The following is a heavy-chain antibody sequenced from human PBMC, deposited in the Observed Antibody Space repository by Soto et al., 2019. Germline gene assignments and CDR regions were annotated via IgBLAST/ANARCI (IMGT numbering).Heavy chain of an antibody. Sequence: PGGSLRLSCTASGFTFGDYAMSWFRQAPGKGLEWVGFIRSKAYGGTTEYAASVKGRFTISRDDSKSIAYLQMNSLKTEDTAVYYCTRDPSSSWYNYYGMDVWGQGTTVTVSS. V-gene: IGHV3-49*03. CDR1: GFTFGDYA. CDR2: IRSKAYGGTT. J-gene: IGHJ6*02. D-gene: IGHD6-13*01. CDR3: TRDPSSSWYNYYGMDV.